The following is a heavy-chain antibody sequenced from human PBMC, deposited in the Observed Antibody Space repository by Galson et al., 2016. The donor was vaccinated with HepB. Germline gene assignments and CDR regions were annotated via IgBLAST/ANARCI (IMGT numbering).Heavy chain of an antibody. CDR2: ISGISGNT. V-gene: IGHV3-23*01. D-gene: IGHD6-13*01. CDR1: TFTFSSYA. CDR3: ARVLQNPTRTSSYYFDY. J-gene: IGHJ4*02. Sequence: SLRLSCAASTFTFSSYAMSWVRQAPGQGLEWVSSISGISGNTYYADSVKGLFTISRDNSKNTLYLQMNSLRADDTAVYYCARVLQNPTRTSSYYFDYWGQGTLVTVSS.